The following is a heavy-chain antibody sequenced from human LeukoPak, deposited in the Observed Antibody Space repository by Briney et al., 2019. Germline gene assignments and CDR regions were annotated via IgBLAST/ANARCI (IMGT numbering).Heavy chain of an antibody. D-gene: IGHD4-23*01. V-gene: IGHV1-2*02. Sequence: ASVKVSCKASGYTFTNYYMHWVRQAPGQGLEWMGWINPDSGGTNYAQNFQGRVTMTRDTSISTAYMELSRLRSDDTAVYYCARPFIETPSLGALDYWGQGTLVTVSS. CDR1: GYTFTNYY. CDR3: ARPFIETPSLGALDY. J-gene: IGHJ4*02. CDR2: INPDSGGT.